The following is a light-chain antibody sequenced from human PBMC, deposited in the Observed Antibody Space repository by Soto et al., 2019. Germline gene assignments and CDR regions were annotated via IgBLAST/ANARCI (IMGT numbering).Light chain of an antibody. Sequence: QSVLTQPPSASGSPGQSVTISCTGTKNDIGVYDFVSWYQHHPGKAPRLIIYEVVQRPSGVPDRFSGSKSGNTASLTVSGLQAADEADYFCKSYAGSNTYVFGSGTHVTV. V-gene: IGLV2-8*01. J-gene: IGLJ1*01. CDR1: KNDIGVYDF. CDR3: KSYAGSNTYV. CDR2: EVV.